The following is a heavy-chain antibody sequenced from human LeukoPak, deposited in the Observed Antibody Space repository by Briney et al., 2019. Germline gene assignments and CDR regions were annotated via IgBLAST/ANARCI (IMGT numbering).Heavy chain of an antibody. V-gene: IGHV3-21*01. Sequence: GSLRLSCAASGFTFSTYTMNWVRQAPGKGLEWVSSISSSSNNINYADSVKGRFTISRDNAMNSVHLQMNSLRVEDTAVYYCARGYQRPDYWGQGTLITVSS. J-gene: IGHJ4*02. D-gene: IGHD2-2*01. CDR3: ARGYQRPDY. CDR1: GFTFSTYT. CDR2: ISSSSNNI.